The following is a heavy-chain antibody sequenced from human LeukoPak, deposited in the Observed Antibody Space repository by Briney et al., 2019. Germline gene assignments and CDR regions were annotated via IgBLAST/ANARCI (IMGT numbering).Heavy chain of an antibody. CDR2: ITPGVGST. V-gene: IGHV3-23*01. Sequence: GGSLRLSCAASGFTFSSYAMSWVRQAPGKGLEWVSAITPGVGSTHYADSVEGRFTISSDNSKNTVYLQMNSLRPEDMAVYYCAKEIFSGLLYIEFWSHGTLVTVSS. D-gene: IGHD3-22*01. CDR3: AKEIFSGLLYIEF. J-gene: IGHJ4*01. CDR1: GFTFSSYA.